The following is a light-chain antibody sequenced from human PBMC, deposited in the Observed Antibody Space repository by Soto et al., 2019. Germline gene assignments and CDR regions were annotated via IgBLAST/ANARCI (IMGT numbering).Light chain of an antibody. CDR1: SSDVGGYHY. Sequence: QSVLTQPASVSGSPGQSMTISCTGSSSDVGGYHYVSWYQQHPGKAPKLIIYQVSHRPSGVSDRFSGSKSGNTASLTISGLQGEDEATYHCSSFTSTHTYVFGTGTKVNV. J-gene: IGLJ1*01. V-gene: IGLV2-14*03. CDR2: QVS. CDR3: SSFTSTHTYV.